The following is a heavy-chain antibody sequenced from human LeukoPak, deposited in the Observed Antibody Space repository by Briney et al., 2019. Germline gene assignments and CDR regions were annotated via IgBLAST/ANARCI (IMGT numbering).Heavy chain of an antibody. J-gene: IGHJ4*02. Sequence: GRSLRLSCAASGFTFSSYAMHWVRQAPGKGLEWVAVISYDGSNKYYADSVKGRFTISRDNSKYTLYMQMNSLRAEDTAVYYCARARGAFDYWGQGTLVTVSS. V-gene: IGHV3-30*04. CDR3: ARARGAFDY. CDR2: ISYDGSNK. CDR1: GFTFSSYA. D-gene: IGHD3-16*01.